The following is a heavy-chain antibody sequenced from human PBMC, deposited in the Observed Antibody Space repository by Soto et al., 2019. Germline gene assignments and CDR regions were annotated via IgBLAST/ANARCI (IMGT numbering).Heavy chain of an antibody. J-gene: IGHJ5*02. Sequence: KPSETLSLTCTVSGGSFDTYHWSWLRQSPGRGLEWIGYVYSGGSTNYNPSLKSRVTISLDTSRNQFSLKMTSISAADTAVYFCARQPYINHPFGWFDTWGQGAQVTVYS. CDR2: VYSGGST. CDR3: ARQPYINHPFGWFDT. D-gene: IGHD4-4*01. V-gene: IGHV4-59*01. CDR1: GGSFDTYH.